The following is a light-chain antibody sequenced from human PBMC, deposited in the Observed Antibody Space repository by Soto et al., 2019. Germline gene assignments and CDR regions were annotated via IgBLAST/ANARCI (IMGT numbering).Light chain of an antibody. CDR2: DTS. Sequence: QTVVTQEPPLTVSPGGTVTLTCGSSTGAVTSGHYPYWFQQKPGQAPRTLIYDTSNKHSWTPARFSGSLLGGKAALTLSSAQPEDEAEYYCLLSYSGALVVFGGGTKLTVL. J-gene: IGLJ2*01. CDR1: TGAVTSGHY. V-gene: IGLV7-46*01. CDR3: LLSYSGALVV.